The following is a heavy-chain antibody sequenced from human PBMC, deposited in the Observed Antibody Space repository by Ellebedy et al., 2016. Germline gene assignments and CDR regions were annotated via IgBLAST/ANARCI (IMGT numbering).Heavy chain of an antibody. D-gene: IGHD4-23*01. J-gene: IGHJ5*02. CDR3: ARDTRDGVGTSEAFYDP. V-gene: IGHV1-18*01. CDR2: SNKR. CDR1: GYTFLNYG. Sequence: ASVKVSXXASGYTFLNYGVNWVRQAPGQGLEWMGGSNKRNHAQKLQGRVTMTTDTSRNTAYMELRSLRFDDTAVYYCARDTRDGVGTSEAFYDPWGQGTLVTV.